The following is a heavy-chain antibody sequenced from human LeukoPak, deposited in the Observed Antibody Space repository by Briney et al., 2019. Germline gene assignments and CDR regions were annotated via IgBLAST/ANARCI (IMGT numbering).Heavy chain of an antibody. J-gene: IGHJ4*02. V-gene: IGHV3-7*01. D-gene: IGHD3-10*01. CDR3: ASGPIWLRELLED. CDR2: LNQDGSEK. CDR1: GFTFSSYW. Sequence: GGSLRLSCATSGFTFSSYWMDWVRQAPGKGLEWVANLNQDGSEKYYVDSVKGRFTISRDNAKNSLYLQMNSLRAEDTAVYYCASGPIWLRELLEDWGQGTLVTVSS.